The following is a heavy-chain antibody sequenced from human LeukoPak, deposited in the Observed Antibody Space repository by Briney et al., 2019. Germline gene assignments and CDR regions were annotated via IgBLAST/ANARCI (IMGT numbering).Heavy chain of an antibody. Sequence: GGSLRLSCAASGFTFSSYDMHWVRHATGKGLEWVSAISGSGGSTYYADSVKGRFTISRDNSKNTLYLQMNSLRAEDTALYYCAKDIGTGGTGWYFDLWGRGTLVTVSS. CDR2: ISGSGGST. CDR3: AKDIGTGGTGWYFDL. CDR1: GFTFSSYD. J-gene: IGHJ2*01. D-gene: IGHD6-13*01. V-gene: IGHV3-23*01.